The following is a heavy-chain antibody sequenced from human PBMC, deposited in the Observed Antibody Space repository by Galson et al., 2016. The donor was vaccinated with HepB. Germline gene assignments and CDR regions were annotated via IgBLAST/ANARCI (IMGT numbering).Heavy chain of an antibody. V-gene: IGHV4-59*02. CDR3: ARDQNGSYMAY. CDR2: ISNSGDS. J-gene: IGHJ4*02. Sequence: ETLSLTCTVSGGSVSGQYWNWIRQPPGKGLEWIGYISNSGDSKYKPSLQSRVTISIDTFRNQFSLNLLSVTAADTAVYYCARDQNGSYMAYWGLGTLVTVSS. CDR1: GGSVSGQY. D-gene: IGHD1-26*01.